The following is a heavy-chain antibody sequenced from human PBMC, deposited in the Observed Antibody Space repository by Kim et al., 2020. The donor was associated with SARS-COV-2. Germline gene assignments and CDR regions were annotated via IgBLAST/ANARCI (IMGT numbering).Heavy chain of an antibody. Sequence: YSPSFQGQVTISADKSISTAYLQWSSLKASDTAMYYCARHPTGTTSFLDYWGQGTLVTVSS. D-gene: IGHD1-7*01. V-gene: IGHV5-51*01. CDR3: ARHPTGTTSFLDY. J-gene: IGHJ4*02.